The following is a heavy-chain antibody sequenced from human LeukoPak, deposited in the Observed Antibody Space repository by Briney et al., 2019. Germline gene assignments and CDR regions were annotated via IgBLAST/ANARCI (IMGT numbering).Heavy chain of an antibody. CDR1: GGSISSYY. CDR3: ARDAYRSIAAAGTDY. J-gene: IGHJ4*02. D-gene: IGHD6-13*01. CDR2: IYYSGST. V-gene: IGHV4-59*01. Sequence: PSETLSLTCTVSGGSISSYYWSWIRQPPGKGLEWIGYIYYSGSTNYNPSLKSRVTISVGTSKNQFSLKLSSVTAADTAVYHCARDAYRSIAAAGTDYWGQGTLVTVSS.